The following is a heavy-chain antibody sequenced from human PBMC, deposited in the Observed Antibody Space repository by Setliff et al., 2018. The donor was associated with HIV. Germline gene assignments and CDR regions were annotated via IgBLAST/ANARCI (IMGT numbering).Heavy chain of an antibody. Sequence: SETLSLTCTVSGGSISRSAYYWSWIRQPAGKGLEWIGHIYTSGSTNYNPSLKSRVTIILDTSKNQFSLKLTSVTAADTAVYYCAAATTLDYWGQGTLVTVSS. D-gene: IGHD1-26*01. CDR2: IYTSGST. V-gene: IGHV4-61*09. CDR3: AAATTLDY. CDR1: GGSISRSAYY. J-gene: IGHJ4*02.